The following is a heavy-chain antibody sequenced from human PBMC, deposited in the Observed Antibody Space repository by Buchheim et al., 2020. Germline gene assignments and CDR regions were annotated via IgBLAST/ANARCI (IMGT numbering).Heavy chain of an antibody. CDR1: GFPFSAYA. J-gene: IGHJ4*02. D-gene: IGHD6-13*01. V-gene: IGHV3-23*01. Sequence: EVQLWESGGGLIQPGGSLRLSCEASGFPFSAYAMGWVRQAPGQGLEWVAGIGIDHNTSYADSVKGRFTFSRDNSQNKTYIQMNSLRTEDTAVVFCVKYERPASAPHYFDHWGQGAL. CDR2: IGIDHNT. CDR3: VKYERPASAPHYFDH.